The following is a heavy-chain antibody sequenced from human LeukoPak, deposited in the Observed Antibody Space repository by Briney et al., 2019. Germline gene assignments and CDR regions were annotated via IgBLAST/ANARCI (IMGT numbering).Heavy chain of an antibody. CDR2: ISSSSNYI. CDR3: AREAPSNGVCYDY. V-gene: IGHV3-21*01. Sequence: GGSLRLSCAASGFDFSSYAMQWVRQTPGKGLEWVSSISSSSNYIYYADSVKGRFTISRDNAKNSLYLQMNSLRAEDTAVYYCAREAPSNGVCYDYWGQGTLVTVSS. D-gene: IGHD2-8*01. J-gene: IGHJ4*02. CDR1: GFDFSSYA.